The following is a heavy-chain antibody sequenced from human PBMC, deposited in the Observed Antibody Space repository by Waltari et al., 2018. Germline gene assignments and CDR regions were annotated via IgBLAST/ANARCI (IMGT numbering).Heavy chain of an antibody. CDR3: AREGLAGYCSSTSCSYGMDV. CDR1: GGTLSSYA. J-gene: IGHJ6*02. CDR2: IIPIFGTA. Sequence: QVQLVQSGAEVKKPGSSVKVSCKASGGTLSSYAISCVRQAPGQGLEWMGGIIPIFGTANYAQKFQGRVTITADESTSTAYMELSSLRSEDTAVYYCAREGLAGYCSSTSCSYGMDVWGQGTTVTVSS. V-gene: IGHV1-69*01. D-gene: IGHD2-2*01.